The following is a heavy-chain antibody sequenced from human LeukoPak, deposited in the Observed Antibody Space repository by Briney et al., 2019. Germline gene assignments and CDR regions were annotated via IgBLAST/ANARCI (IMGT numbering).Heavy chain of an antibody. V-gene: IGHV3-7*01. Sequence: GGSLRLSCAASGFTFSTYWMTWVRQAPGKGLEWVANMNQDGSQKFYVDSVKGRFTISRDDAKNSVYLQMNNLRAEDTALYYCARDNDRKDDSWGQGTLVTVSS. D-gene: IGHD2-8*01. CDR1: GFTFSTYW. CDR2: MNQDGSQK. CDR3: ARDNDRKDDS. J-gene: IGHJ4*02.